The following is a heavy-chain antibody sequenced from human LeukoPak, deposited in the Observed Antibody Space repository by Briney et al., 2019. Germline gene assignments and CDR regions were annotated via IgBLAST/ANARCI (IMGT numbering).Heavy chain of an antibody. V-gene: IGHV3-30*18. CDR2: ISYDGTNK. CDR3: AKEIRQEWLLYGYFDY. CDR1: GFTFSNYG. Sequence: GGSLRLSCAGSGFTFSNYGMHWVRQAPGKGPEWVAVISYDGTNKYYADSVKGRFTISRDNSKNTLYLQMNSLRAEDTAVYYCAKEIRQEWLLYGYFDYWGQGTLVTVSS. D-gene: IGHD3-3*01. J-gene: IGHJ4*02.